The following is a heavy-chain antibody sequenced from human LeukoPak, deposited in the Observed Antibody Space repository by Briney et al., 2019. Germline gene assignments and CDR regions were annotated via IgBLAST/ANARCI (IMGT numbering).Heavy chain of an antibody. V-gene: IGHV4-59*01. D-gene: IGHD4-17*01. J-gene: IGHJ4*02. CDR2: IYYSGST. CDR1: GGSNSRYY. Sequence: SETLSLTCTVSGGSNSRYYWSWGRQPQGKGLEWIGYIYYSGSTNYNPSLKSRVTISVDTSKNQFSLKLSSVTAADTAVYYCARGDGDYGLIDYWGQGTLVTVSS. CDR3: ARGDGDYGLIDY.